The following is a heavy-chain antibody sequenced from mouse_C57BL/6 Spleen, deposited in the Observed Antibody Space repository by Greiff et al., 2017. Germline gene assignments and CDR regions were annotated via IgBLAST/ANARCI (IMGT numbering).Heavy chain of an antibody. D-gene: IGHD2-4*01. J-gene: IGHJ3*01. CDR3: ARGDYDYDVAWFAY. CDR1: GFTFSSYA. V-gene: IGHV5-4*01. Sequence: EVHLVESGGGLVKPGGSLKLSCAASGFTFSSYAMSWVRQTPEKRLEWVATISDGGSYTYYPDNVKGRFTISRDNAKNNLYLQMSHLKSEDTAMYYCARGDYDYDVAWFAYWGQGTLVTVSA. CDR2: ISDGGSYT.